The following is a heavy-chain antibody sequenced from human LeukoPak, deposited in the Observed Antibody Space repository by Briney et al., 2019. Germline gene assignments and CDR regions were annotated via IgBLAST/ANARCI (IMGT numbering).Heavy chain of an antibody. V-gene: IGHV4-34*01. J-gene: IGHJ4*02. CDR1: GVSFSGYY. CDR3: ASAEWVIGRAFDY. Sequence: SETLSLTCAVYGVSFSGYYWSWIRQPPGKGLEWIGEIYHSGSTNYNPSLKSRVTISVDTSKNQFSLKLSSVTAADTAVYYCASAEWVIGRAFDYWGQGTLVTVSS. D-gene: IGHD2/OR15-2a*01. CDR2: IYHSGST.